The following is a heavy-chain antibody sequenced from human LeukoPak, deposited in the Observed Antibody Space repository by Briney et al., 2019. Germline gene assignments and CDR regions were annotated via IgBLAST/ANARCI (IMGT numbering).Heavy chain of an antibody. J-gene: IGHJ4*02. Sequence: GESLKISCQSSGYSFTTYWIGWVRQMPGKGLEWMGIIYPGDSDITYSPSFQGQVTISADKSIRTASLQWSSLPASDTAMYYCAKGWPFDYWGQGTLVTVSS. CDR2: IYPGDSDI. CDR1: GYSFTTYW. CDR3: AKGWPFDY. D-gene: IGHD6-19*01. V-gene: IGHV5-51*01.